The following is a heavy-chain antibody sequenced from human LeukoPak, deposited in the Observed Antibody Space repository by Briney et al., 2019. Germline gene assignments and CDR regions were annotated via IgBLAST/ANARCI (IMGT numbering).Heavy chain of an antibody. D-gene: IGHD5-18*01. CDR2: ISNGGSI. CDR3: ARDFSYGSGFDY. J-gene: IGHJ4*02. Sequence: PGGSLRLSCAASGFSISSYALHWVRQAPGKGLQYVSGISNGGSIDYANSVKGRFTISRDNSKNTLYLQMGSLRPEDMAVYYCARDFSYGSGFDYWGQGILVTGSS. V-gene: IGHV3-64*01. CDR1: GFSISSYA.